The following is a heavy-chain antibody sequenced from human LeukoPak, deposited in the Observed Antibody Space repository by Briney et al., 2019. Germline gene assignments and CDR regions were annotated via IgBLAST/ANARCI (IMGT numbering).Heavy chain of an antibody. CDR2: INNGGTSI. V-gene: IGHV3-48*03. CDR1: GFXFSSYE. CDR3: ARARWEVLDIAFDI. Sequence: GGSLRLSCAAFGFXFSSYEINWVREAPGKGLEWVSYINNGGTSIYYADSVKGRITISRDNAKNSLYLQLNSLRAEDTAVYYCARARWEVLDIAFDIWGQGTLVTVSS. J-gene: IGHJ3*02. D-gene: IGHD1-26*01.